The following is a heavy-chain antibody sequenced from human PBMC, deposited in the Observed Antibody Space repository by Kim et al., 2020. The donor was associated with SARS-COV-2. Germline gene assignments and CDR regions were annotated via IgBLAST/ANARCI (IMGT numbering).Heavy chain of an antibody. J-gene: IGHJ4*02. Sequence: SETLSLTCTVSGGSISSSSYYWGWIRQPPGKGLEWIGSIYYSGSTYYNPSLKSRVTISVDTSKNQFSLKLSSATAADTAVYYCAGHAHVSDYVWGRLDYWGQGTLVTVSS. CDR1: GGSISSSSYY. CDR3: AGHAHVSDYVWGRLDY. CDR2: IYYSGST. D-gene: IGHD3-16*01. V-gene: IGHV4-39*01.